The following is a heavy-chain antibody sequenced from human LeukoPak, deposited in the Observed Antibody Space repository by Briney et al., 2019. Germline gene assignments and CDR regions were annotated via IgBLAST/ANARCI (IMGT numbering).Heavy chain of an antibody. CDR2: ISGGGHNT. J-gene: IGHJ4*02. Sequence: GGSLRLSCAASGFTFSSYAMSWVRQAPGKGLEWVSVISGGGHNTYYADSVKGRFTISRDNSKTTLYLQVNSLRAEDTAVYYCAKDRSSWYYPFDYWGQGTLVTVSS. CDR1: GFTFSSYA. D-gene: IGHD6-13*01. V-gene: IGHV3-23*01. CDR3: AKDRSSWYYPFDY.